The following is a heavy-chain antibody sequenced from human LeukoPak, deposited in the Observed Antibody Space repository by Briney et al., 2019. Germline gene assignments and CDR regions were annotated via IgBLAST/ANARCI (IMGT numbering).Heavy chain of an antibody. V-gene: IGHV5-51*01. J-gene: IGHJ3*02. CDR2: IYIGGSDT. CDR3: ARRTDGFDI. Sequence: LGEALKICCKGSGYIFTTYWIGWVRPMPGKGLGWVGIIYIGGSDTCSRPSFQGQVTISVDNSISTAYLQWSRLYDSDAVMYYCARRTDGFDIWGQGTMVTVSS. CDR1: GYIFTTYW.